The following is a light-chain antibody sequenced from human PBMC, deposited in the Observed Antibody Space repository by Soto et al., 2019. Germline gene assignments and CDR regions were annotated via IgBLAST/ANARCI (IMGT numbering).Light chain of an antibody. Sequence: ETVMTQSPAALSVAPGERATRSCRASQSVSSNVAWYQQTPGQAPTLLIYGASTRATGIPDKFSGSGSGTEFTLTISSLQSEDFAVYYCQQYNNWSPVTFGEGTRLDIQ. CDR1: QSVSSN. CDR2: GAS. V-gene: IGKV3-15*01. CDR3: QQYNNWSPVT. J-gene: IGKJ5*01.